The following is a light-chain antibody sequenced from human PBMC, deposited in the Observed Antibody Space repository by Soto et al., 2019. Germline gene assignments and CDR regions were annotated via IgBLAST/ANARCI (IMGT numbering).Light chain of an antibody. V-gene: IGKV1-5*03. CDR2: EAS. CDR3: QQYNTYWT. J-gene: IGKJ1*01. Sequence: DVQMTQSPSTLSASVGDRVTITCRASQSISTWLAWYQQKPGKAPKVLIYEASNLESGVPSRFSGSGSGTEFTLTINSLQPDDFATYYCQQYNTYWTFGQGTKVEVK. CDR1: QSISTW.